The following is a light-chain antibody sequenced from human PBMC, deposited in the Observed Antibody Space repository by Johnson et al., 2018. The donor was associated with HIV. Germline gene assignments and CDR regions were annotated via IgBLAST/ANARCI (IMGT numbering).Light chain of an antibody. Sequence: QSVLTQPPSVSAAPGQKVTISCSGSSSNIGNNYVSWYQQLPGTAPKLLIYDNNKRPSGIPDRFSGSKSGTSGTLGITGLQTGDEAEYYCGTWDNSLSTGVFGTGTQVTVL. CDR3: GTWDNSLSTGV. V-gene: IGLV1-51*01. CDR2: DNN. CDR1: SSNIGNNY. J-gene: IGLJ1*01.